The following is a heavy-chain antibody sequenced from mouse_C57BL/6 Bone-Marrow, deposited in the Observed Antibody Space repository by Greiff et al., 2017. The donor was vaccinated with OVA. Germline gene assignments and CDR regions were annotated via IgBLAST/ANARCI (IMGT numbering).Heavy chain of an antibody. CDR1: GYTFTDHT. J-gene: IGHJ3*01. CDR2: IYPRDGST. Sequence: VQLMVSDAELVKPGASVKISCKVSGYTFTDHTIHWMKQRPEQGLEWIGYIYPRDGSTKYNEKFKGKATLTADKSSSTAYMQLNSLTSEDSAVYFCARDIYYDYDGLAYWGQGTLVTVSA. V-gene: IGHV1-78*01. CDR3: ARDIYYDYDGLAY. D-gene: IGHD2-4*01.